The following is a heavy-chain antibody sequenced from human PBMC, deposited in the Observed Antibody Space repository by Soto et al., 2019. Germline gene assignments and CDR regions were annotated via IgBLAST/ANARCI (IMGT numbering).Heavy chain of an antibody. Sequence: QVQLQESGPGLVKPSGTLSLTCAVSGDSIDSNHWWSWVRQPPGKGLEWIGEIHHSGRTNYNPSPNNRVTTSVAKSKNQVALNLNPVTAADTDFYYCERTNNGYRSGWYNWFDTWRQGTLVTVSS. CDR3: ERTNNGYRSGWYNWFDT. J-gene: IGHJ5*02. V-gene: IGHV4-4*02. CDR1: GDSIDSNHW. D-gene: IGHD6-19*01. CDR2: IHHSGRT.